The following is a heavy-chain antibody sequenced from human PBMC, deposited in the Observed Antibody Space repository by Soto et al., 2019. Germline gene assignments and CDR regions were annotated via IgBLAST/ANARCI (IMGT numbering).Heavy chain of an antibody. CDR2: ISYDGSNK. CDR1: GFTFSSYG. CDR3: AKDISEGIAAAGTYYYYYYYMDV. V-gene: IGHV3-30*18. J-gene: IGHJ6*03. Sequence: GGSLRLSCAASGFTFSSYGMHWVRQAPGKGLEWVAVISYDGSNKYYADSVKGRFTISRDNAKNTLYLQMNSLRAEDTALYYCAKDISEGIAAAGTYYYYYYYMDVWGKGTTVTVSS. D-gene: IGHD6-13*01.